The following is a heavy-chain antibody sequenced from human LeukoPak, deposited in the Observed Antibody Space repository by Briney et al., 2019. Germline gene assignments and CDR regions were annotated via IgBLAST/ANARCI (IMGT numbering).Heavy chain of an antibody. Sequence: GSLKISCKASGYSFTSYWIGWVRQMPGKGLEWMGTIDPSDSETRYTPSFQGQVTISVDKSLTTADLQWNSLKASDTAMYYCARQTAMGRSGDYWGQGTLVTVSS. CDR3: ARQTAMGRSGDY. CDR2: IDPSDSET. CDR1: GYSFTSYW. V-gene: IGHV5-51*01. J-gene: IGHJ4*02. D-gene: IGHD5-18*01.